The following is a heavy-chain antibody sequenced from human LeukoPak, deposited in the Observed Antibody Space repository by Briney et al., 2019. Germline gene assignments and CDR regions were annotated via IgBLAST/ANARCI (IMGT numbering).Heavy chain of an antibody. J-gene: IGHJ4*02. CDR3: ARDSTVTRKIDY. CDR2: VNHSGST. CDR1: GGSFSGYY. V-gene: IGHV4-34*01. Sequence: SETLSLTCAVYGGSFSGYYWSWIRQPPGKGLEWIGEVNHSGSTNYNPSLKSRVTISVDTSKNQFSLKLSSVAAADTAVYYCARDSTVTRKIDYWGQGTLVTVSS. D-gene: IGHD4-17*01.